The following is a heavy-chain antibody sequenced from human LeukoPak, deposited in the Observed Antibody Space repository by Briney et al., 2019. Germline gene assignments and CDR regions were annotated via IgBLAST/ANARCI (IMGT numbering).Heavy chain of an antibody. V-gene: IGHV3-66*02. CDR3: ARSLVGATWKYFQH. J-gene: IGHJ1*01. CDR1: GFTVSSNY. D-gene: IGHD1-26*01. Sequence: EGSLRLSCAASGFTVSSNYMSWVRQAPGKGLEWVSVIYSGGSTYYADSVKGRFTISRDNSKNTLYLLMNSLRAEDTAVYYCARSLVGATWKYFQHWGQGTLVTVSS. CDR2: IYSGGST.